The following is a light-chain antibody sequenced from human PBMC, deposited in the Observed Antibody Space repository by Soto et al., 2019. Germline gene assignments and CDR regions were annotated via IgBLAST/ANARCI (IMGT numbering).Light chain of an antibody. V-gene: IGKV2-28*01. CDR1: QSLLHSNGYNY. CDR3: MQALQTPPT. CDR2: LGS. J-gene: IGKJ1*01. Sequence: DIVMTQSPLSLPFTPGEPASISCRSSQSLLHSNGYNYLDWYLQKPGQSPQLLIYLGSNRASGVPDRFSGSGSGTDFTLKISTVEAADVGVYYCMQALQTPPTVGQGTKVEIK.